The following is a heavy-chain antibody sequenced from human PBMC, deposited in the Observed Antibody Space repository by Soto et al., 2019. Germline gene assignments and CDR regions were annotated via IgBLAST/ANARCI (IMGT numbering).Heavy chain of an antibody. V-gene: IGHV3-53*01. CDR1: GFTVSSNY. Sequence: EVQLVESGGGLIQPGGSLRLSCAASGFTVSSNYMSWDRQAPGKGLEWASVIYSGGSTYYADSVKGRFTISRDNSKTALYLHMTSLRAEDTVLYYCERCPRGLGDYRNWYLDLWGRGTLVTVSS. CDR2: IYSGGST. J-gene: IGHJ2*01. D-gene: IGHD4-17*01. CDR3: ERCPRGLGDYRNWYLDL.